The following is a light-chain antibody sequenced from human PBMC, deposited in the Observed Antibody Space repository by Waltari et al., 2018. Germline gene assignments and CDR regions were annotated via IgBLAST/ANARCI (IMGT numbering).Light chain of an antibody. CDR3: SSYSTSITPYV. CDR2: EVR. V-gene: IGLV2-14*01. Sequence: YQYHPGNAPKLMIFEVRSRPAGVSNRFFVSESVTTASLTVSGLQAEDEAVYFCSSYSTSITPYVFGAGTKVTVL. J-gene: IGLJ1*01.